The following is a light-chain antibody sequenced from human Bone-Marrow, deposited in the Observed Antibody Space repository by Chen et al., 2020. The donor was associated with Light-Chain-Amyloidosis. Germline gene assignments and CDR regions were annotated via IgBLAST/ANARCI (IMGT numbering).Light chain of an antibody. CDR3: QQYKSYSLT. J-gene: IGKJ4*01. CDR1: QSISSW. V-gene: IGKV1-5*03. Sequence: DIQMTQSPSTLSASVGDRVTITCRASQSISSWLAWFQQKPGKAPNLLIYKAASLESGVPSRFSGSGSGTEFTLTISSLQPDDLATYYCQQYKSYSLTFGGGTRVEIE. CDR2: KAA.